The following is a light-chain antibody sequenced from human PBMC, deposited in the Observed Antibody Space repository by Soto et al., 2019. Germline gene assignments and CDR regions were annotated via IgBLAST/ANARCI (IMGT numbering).Light chain of an antibody. CDR3: VLYMGSGISV. J-gene: IGLJ2*01. Sequence: QAVVTQEPSFSVSPGGTVTLTCGLSSGPVFTSSYPNWYQQTPGQAPRTLIYSTNSRSSGVPDRFSGSILGNKAALTITGAQADDESHYYCVLYMGSGISVFGGGTKLTVL. V-gene: IGLV8-61*01. CDR2: STN. CDR1: SGPVFTSSY.